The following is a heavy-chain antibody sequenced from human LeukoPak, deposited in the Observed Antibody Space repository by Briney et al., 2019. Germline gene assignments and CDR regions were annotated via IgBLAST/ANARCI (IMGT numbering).Heavy chain of an antibody. J-gene: IGHJ4*02. CDR3: ARGEYYDSSGYGYFDY. Sequence: ASVKVSCKASGYTFTSYYMHWVRQAPGQGLEWMGIINPSGGSTSYAQKFQGRVTMTRDTSISTAYMELRSLRSDDTAVYYCARGEYYDSSGYGYFDYWGQGTLVTVSS. V-gene: IGHV1-46*01. CDR2: INPSGGST. CDR1: GYTFTSYY. D-gene: IGHD3-22*01.